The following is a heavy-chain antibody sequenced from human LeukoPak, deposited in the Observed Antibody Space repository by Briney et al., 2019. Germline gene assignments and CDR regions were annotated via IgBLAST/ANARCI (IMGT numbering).Heavy chain of an antibody. CDR3: ARGPWEGGRAPSNFDY. CDR1: GFTFSSYW. D-gene: IGHD1-26*01. V-gene: IGHV3-7*01. CDR2: IKQDGTEK. J-gene: IGHJ4*02. Sequence: GGSLRLSCVASGFTFSSYWMTWVRQAPGKGLEWVANIKQDGTEKYYVDSVKGRFTISRDNAKNSLYLQMNSLRAEDTAVYYCARGPWEGGRAPSNFDYWGQGTLVTVSS.